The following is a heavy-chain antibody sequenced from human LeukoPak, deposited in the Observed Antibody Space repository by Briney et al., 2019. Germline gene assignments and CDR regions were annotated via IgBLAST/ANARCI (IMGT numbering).Heavy chain of an antibody. CDR1: GYSFTNYW. CDR3: ARQPRYATGWFSDY. J-gene: IGHJ4*02. Sequence: GESLKISCKASGYSFTNYWIAWVRQMPGKGLEWMGMIYPGDSDTRYSPSFQGQVTISADKSINTAYLQWASLKASDTAIYHCARQPRYATGWFSDYWGQGTLVTVSS. D-gene: IGHD2-2*01. V-gene: IGHV5-51*01. CDR2: IYPGDSDT.